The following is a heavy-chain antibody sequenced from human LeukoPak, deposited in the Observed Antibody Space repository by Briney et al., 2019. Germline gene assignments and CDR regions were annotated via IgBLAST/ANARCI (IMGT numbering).Heavy chain of an antibody. V-gene: IGHV4-59*01. CDR3: ARSANLFDY. D-gene: IGHD4/OR15-4a*01. Sequence: SETLSLTCTVSGGSISTYYWNWIRQPPGKGLEWIGYIYYSGSTNYNPSLESRVTISVDTSKNQFSLRLSSLTAADTAVYYCARSANLFDYWGPGTLVTVSS. J-gene: IGHJ4*02. CDR1: GGSISTYY. CDR2: IYYSGST.